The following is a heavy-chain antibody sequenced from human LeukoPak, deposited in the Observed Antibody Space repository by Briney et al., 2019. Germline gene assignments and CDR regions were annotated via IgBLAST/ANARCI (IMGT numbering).Heavy chain of an antibody. V-gene: IGHV3-21*01. Sequence: PGGSLRLSCAASGFTFSSYSMNWVRQAPGKGLEWVSSISGSSTYIYYADSVKGRFTISRDNAKNSLYLQMNSLRAEDTAVYYCARESIIGTTVSYYFDYWGQGTLVTVSS. CDR1: GFTFSSYS. D-gene: IGHD1-20*01. J-gene: IGHJ4*02. CDR3: ARESIIGTTVSYYFDY. CDR2: ISGSSTYI.